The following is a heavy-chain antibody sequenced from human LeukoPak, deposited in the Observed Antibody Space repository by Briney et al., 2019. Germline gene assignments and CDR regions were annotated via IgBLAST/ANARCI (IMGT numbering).Heavy chain of an antibody. CDR2: IWYDGNNK. V-gene: IGHV3-33*06. CDR3: AKGLAAAGHALDY. D-gene: IGHD6-13*01. Sequence: HPGGSLRLSCAASGFTFSIYGMHWVRQAPGKGLEWVAVIWYDGNNKYYADSVKGRFTISRDNSKNTLYLQMNSPRVEDTAVYYCAKGLAAAGHALDYWGQGTLVTVSS. CDR1: GFTFSIYG. J-gene: IGHJ4*02.